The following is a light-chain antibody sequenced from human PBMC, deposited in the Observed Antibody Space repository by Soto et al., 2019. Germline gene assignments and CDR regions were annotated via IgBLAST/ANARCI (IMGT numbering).Light chain of an antibody. CDR2: DAS. CDR3: QQRSDWPPT. J-gene: IGKJ5*01. CDR1: QSVSNY. V-gene: IGKV3-11*01. Sequence: ENVLTQSPATLSLSPGDTATLSCRATQSVSNYLAWYQQKLGQAPRLLIYDASKRATGIPARFSGSGSGTDFTLTISSLEPEDFAVYFCQQRSDWPPTFGQGTPLEIK.